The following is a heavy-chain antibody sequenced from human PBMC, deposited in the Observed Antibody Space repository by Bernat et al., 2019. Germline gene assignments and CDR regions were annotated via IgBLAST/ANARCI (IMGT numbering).Heavy chain of an antibody. CDR1: GFTFSSYS. CDR3: ARERSSSSHSDY. CDR2: ITSTSSYI. D-gene: IGHD6-6*01. J-gene: IGHJ4*02. Sequence: EVQLVESGGGLVKPGGSLRLSCAASGFTFSSYSMNWVRQPPGKGLEWVSSITSTSSYIYYADSVKGRFTISRDNAKNSLYLQMNSLSAEDTAVYYCARERSSSSHSDYWGQGTLVTVSS. V-gene: IGHV3-21*01.